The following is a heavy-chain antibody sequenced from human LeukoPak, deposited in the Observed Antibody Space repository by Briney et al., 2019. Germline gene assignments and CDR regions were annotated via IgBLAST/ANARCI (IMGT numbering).Heavy chain of an antibody. V-gene: IGHV1-46*01. J-gene: IGHJ4*02. D-gene: IGHD2-21*02. CDR2: INPSGGST. CDR1: GYTFTSYY. Sequence: GASVKVSCKASGYTFTSYYMHWVRRAPGQGLEWMGIINPSGGSTSYAQKFQGRVTMTRDTSTSTVYMELSSLRSEDTAVYYCARRGESPVVTATPLDYWGQGTLVTVSS. CDR3: ARRGESPVVTATPLDY.